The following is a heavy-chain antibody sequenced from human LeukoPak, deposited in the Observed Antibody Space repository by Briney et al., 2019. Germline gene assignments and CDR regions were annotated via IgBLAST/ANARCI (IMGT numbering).Heavy chain of an antibody. D-gene: IGHD1-26*01. CDR3: AMWPVARESYMGYYGIDV. CDR1: GFTFSSYS. V-gene: IGHV3-21*04. J-gene: IGHJ6*02. CDR2: ISSSSSYI. Sequence: GGSLRLSCAASGFTFSSYSMNWVRQAPGKGLEWVSSISSSSSYIYYADSVKGRFTISRDNAKNSLYLQMNSLRAEDTAVYYCAMWPVARESYMGYYGIDVWGQGTTVTVSS.